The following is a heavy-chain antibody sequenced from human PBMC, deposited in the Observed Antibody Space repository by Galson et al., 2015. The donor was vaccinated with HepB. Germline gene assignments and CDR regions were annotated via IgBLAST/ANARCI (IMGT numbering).Heavy chain of an antibody. CDR1: GFSVSSNY. CDR3: ARGTGSPSGAFDI. CDR2: IYSGGGT. V-gene: IGHV3-53*01. J-gene: IGHJ3*02. Sequence: SLRLSCAASGFSVSSNYMSWVRQAPGKGLEWVSVIYSGGGTYYADSVKGRFTISRDDSKNSLYLQMNSLKSEDTAVYYCARGTGSPSGAFDIWGQGTMVTVSS. D-gene: IGHD1-26*01.